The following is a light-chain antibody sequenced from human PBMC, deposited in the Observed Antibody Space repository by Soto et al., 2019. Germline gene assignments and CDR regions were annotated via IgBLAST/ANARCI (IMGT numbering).Light chain of an antibody. V-gene: IGKV4-1*01. CDR3: QQYYNTLCT. CDR1: LSVLYSSNNKNY. CDR2: WAS. Sequence: DIVMTQSPDSLAVSLGERATINCKSSLSVLYSSNNKNYLAWYQQKPAQPPKLLIYWASTRESGVPDRFSGSGSGIYFTLTISSLQAEDVAVYYCQQYYNTLCTFGQGTKVEIK. J-gene: IGKJ1*01.